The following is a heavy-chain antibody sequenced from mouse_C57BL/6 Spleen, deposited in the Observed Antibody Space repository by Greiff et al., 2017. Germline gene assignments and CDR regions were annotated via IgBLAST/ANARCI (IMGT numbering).Heavy chain of an antibody. CDR2: INPNNGGT. Sequence: EVKLQESGPELVKPGASVKIPCKASGYTFTDYNMDWVKQSHGKSLEWIGDINPNNGGTIYNQKFKGKATLTVDKSSSTAYMELSSLTSEDTAVYYCEKSTLGRYAMDYWGQGTSGTVSS. D-gene: IGHD4-1*01. V-gene: IGHV1-18*01. CDR3: EKSTLGRYAMDY. J-gene: IGHJ4*01. CDR1: GYTFTDYN.